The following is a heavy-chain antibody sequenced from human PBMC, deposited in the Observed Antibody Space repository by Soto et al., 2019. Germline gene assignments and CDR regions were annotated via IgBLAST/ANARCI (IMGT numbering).Heavy chain of an antibody. J-gene: IGHJ6*03. D-gene: IGHD3-9*01. CDR3: ARSYYDILTVYPYYMDV. V-gene: IGHV1-2*04. CDR2: INPNSGGT. Sequence: ASVKVSCKASGYTFTGYYMHWVRQAPGQGLEWMGWINPNSGGTNYAQKFQGWVTMTRDTSISTAYMELSRLRSDDTAVYYCARSYYDILTVYPYYMDVWGKGTTVTVSS. CDR1: GYTFTGYY.